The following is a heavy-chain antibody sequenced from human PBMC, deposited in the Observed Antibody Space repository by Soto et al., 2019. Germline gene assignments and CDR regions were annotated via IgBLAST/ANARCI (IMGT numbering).Heavy chain of an antibody. D-gene: IGHD3-9*01. CDR3: ARDLSRGLRYFDWYAL. V-gene: IGHV1-69*04. Sequence: GASVKVSCKASGGTFSSYTISWVRQAPGQGLEWMGRIIPILGIANYAQKFQGRVTITADKSTSTAYMELSSLRSEDTAVYYCARDLSRGLRYFDWYALWGQGTLVTVSS. CDR2: IIPILGIA. J-gene: IGHJ4*02. CDR1: GGTFSSYT.